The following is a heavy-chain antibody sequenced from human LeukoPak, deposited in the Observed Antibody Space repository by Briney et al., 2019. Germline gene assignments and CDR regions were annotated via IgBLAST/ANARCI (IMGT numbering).Heavy chain of an antibody. CDR1: GGSISSYY. CDR2: IYNRGST. Sequence: SETLSLTCTVPGGSISSYYWSWIRQPPGKGLEWIGYIYNRGSTNYNPSLKIRVTISVDTSKNQFSLKLSSVTAADTAVYYCATFHSSSWYLDYWGQGTLVTVSS. V-gene: IGHV4-59*01. CDR3: ATFHSSSWYLDY. J-gene: IGHJ4*02. D-gene: IGHD6-13*01.